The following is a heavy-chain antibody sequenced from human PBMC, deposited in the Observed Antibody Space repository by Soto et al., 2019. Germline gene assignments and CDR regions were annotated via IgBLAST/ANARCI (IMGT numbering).Heavy chain of an antibody. CDR1: GGSFSGYY. Sequence: QVHLQQWGAGLLKPSEILSLTCAVYGGSFSGYYWSWIRQPPGKGLEWIGEIDHSGSTNYNPSLNSRVTISVDTSRNQFSLKLSSVTAADTAVYCCARGAVAATWMTGIGTEAFDIWGQGTMVTVSS. CDR2: IDHSGST. D-gene: IGHD2-15*01. V-gene: IGHV4-34*01. J-gene: IGHJ3*02. CDR3: ARGAVAATWMTGIGTEAFDI.